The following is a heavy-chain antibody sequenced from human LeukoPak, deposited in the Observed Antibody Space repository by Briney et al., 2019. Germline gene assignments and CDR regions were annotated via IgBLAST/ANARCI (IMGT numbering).Heavy chain of an antibody. CDR3: ARLPFCGGDCYPNWFDP. D-gene: IGHD2-21*01. Sequence: GESLKISCKGSGYSFTSYWIGWVRQMPGKGLEWMGIIYPGDSDTRYSPSFQGQVTISADKSISTAYLQWSSLKASDTAMYYCARLPFCGGDCYPNWFDPWGQGTLVTISS. J-gene: IGHJ5*02. V-gene: IGHV5-51*01. CDR2: IYPGDSDT. CDR1: GYSFTSYW.